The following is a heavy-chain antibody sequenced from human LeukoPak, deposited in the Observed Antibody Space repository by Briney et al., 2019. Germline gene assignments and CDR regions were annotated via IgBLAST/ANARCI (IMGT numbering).Heavy chain of an antibody. Sequence: GGSLRLSCTASGFTFGDYAMSWFRQAPGKGLEWVGFIRSKAYGGTTEYAASVKGRFTISRDDFKSIAYLQMNSLKTEDTAVYYCTRAWRDCSGGSCYPFDYWGQGTLVTVSS. J-gene: IGHJ4*02. CDR3: TRAWRDCSGGSCYPFDY. CDR2: IRSKAYGGTT. V-gene: IGHV3-49*03. CDR1: GFTFGDYA. D-gene: IGHD2-15*01.